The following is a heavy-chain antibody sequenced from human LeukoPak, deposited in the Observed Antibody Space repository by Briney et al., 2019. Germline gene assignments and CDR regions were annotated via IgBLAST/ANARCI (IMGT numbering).Heavy chain of an antibody. CDR3: ARAPERHSVVVVAAGAFDI. V-gene: IGHV3-30*19. D-gene: IGHD2-15*01. CDR2: ISYDGSNK. CDR1: GFTFSSYG. Sequence: PGGSLRLSCAASGFTFSSYGMHWVRQAPGKGLEWVAVISYDGSNKYYADSVKGRFTISRDNSKNTLYLQMNSLRAEDTAVYYCARAPERHSVVVVAAGAFDIWGQGTMVTVSS. J-gene: IGHJ3*02.